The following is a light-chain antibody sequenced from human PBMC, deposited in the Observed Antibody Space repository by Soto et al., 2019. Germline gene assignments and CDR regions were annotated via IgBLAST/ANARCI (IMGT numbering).Light chain of an antibody. Sequence: IRMTQSPSTLSASTGDRVPITCRASQGIRRYLAWYQQKPGKAPKLLIYAASTLQSGVPSRFSGSGSGTDFPLTISCLQSEDFATYCCQQYNSFPPTFGQGTRLEIK. J-gene: IGKJ5*01. CDR2: AAS. CDR3: QQYNSFPPT. V-gene: IGKV1-8*01. CDR1: QGIRRY.